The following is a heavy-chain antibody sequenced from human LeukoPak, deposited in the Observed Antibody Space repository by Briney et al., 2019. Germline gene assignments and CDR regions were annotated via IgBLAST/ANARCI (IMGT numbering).Heavy chain of an antibody. D-gene: IGHD6-19*01. Sequence: GGSLRLSCAASGFTFSSYWMHWVRQAPGKGLVWVSRINSDGSSTSYADSVKGRFTISRDNAKNTLYLQMNSLRAKDTAVYYCAKVNSIAVAGTVDYWGQGTLVTVSS. CDR2: INSDGSST. CDR1: GFTFSSYW. V-gene: IGHV3-74*01. J-gene: IGHJ4*02. CDR3: AKVNSIAVAGTVDY.